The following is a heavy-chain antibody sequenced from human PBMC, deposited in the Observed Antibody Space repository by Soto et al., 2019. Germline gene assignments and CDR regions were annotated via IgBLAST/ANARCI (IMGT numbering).Heavy chain of an antibody. V-gene: IGHV3-23*01. Sequence: EVQLLESGGGLVQPGGSLRLSCAASGFTFSRYAMNWVRQTPGKGLEWVSTISDSGGSTYYADFVKGRFTISRDNSKNTLYLQMNSLRVDDTAVYHCVKDTTIFVGGGIFDHWGQGTLVTVSS. CDR2: ISDSGGST. CDR3: VKDTTIFVGGGIFDH. CDR1: GFTFSRYA. D-gene: IGHD3-3*01. J-gene: IGHJ4*02.